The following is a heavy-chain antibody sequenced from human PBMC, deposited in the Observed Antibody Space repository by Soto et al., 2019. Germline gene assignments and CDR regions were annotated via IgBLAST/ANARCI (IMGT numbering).Heavy chain of an antibody. D-gene: IGHD3-22*01. J-gene: IGHJ4*02. CDR3: ARERSRYDRSCYYRPGY. V-gene: IGHV1-69*06. CDR1: GDTFSTYS. CDR2: IIPILGTP. Sequence: QVQLVQSGAEVKKPGSSVKVSCKVSGDTFSTYSISWVRQAPGQGLEWLGGIIPILGTPSYAQRFQDRVTITADKSTSTAYMEVSSLRSEDTAVYYCARERSRYDRSCYYRPGYWGQGNLVTVSS.